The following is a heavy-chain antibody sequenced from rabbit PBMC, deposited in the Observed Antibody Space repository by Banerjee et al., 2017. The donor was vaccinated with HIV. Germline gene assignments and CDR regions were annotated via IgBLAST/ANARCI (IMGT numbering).Heavy chain of an antibody. J-gene: IGHJ4*01. CDR1: GFSFSNKYV. CDR2: INTISGDT. D-gene: IGHD4-2*01. V-gene: IGHV1S45*01. CDR3: ARHYTGSGTFGGNL. Sequence: QEQLVESGGGLVKPGASLTLTCTASGFSFSNKYVMCWVRQAPGKGLEWIACINTISGDTVYATWAKGRFTISKASWTTVTLQMTSLTAADTATYFCARHYTGSGTFGGNLWGPGTL.